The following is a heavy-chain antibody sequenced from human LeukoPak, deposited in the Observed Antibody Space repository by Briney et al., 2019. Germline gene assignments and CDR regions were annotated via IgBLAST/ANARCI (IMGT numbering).Heavy chain of an antibody. V-gene: IGHV3-43*01. CDR2: ISWNDNTE. CDR1: GFTFDDYS. CDR3: GKGPRRCTGCDGFDI. Sequence: PGGSLRLSCAASGFTFDDYSMHWVRQVLGKGLEWVSIISWNDNTEYYADSVKGRFTISRDNSKTSLYLQMNSLRTEDTALYYCGKGPRRCTGCDGFDILGQGTMVTVSS. D-gene: IGHD1-14*01. J-gene: IGHJ3*02.